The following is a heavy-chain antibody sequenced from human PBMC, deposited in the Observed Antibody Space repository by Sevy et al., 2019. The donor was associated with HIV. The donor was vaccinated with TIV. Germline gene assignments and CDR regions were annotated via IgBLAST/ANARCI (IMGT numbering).Heavy chain of an antibody. V-gene: IGHV3-30*18. CDR1: GFTFSDYG. D-gene: IGHD3-3*01. J-gene: IGHJ4*02. CDR3: AKELQRGYEFWSGPNFDY. Sequence: GGSLRLSCVVSGFTFSDYGMHWVRQAPGKGLEWVAVISYDGSNKNYTDSVKGRFTISRDNSKNTLYLRMNSLRAEDTAVYYCAKELQRGYEFWSGPNFDYWGPGTLVTVSS. CDR2: ISYDGSNK.